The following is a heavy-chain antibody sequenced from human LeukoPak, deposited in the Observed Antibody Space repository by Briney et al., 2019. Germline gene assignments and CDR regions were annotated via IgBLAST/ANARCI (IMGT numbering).Heavy chain of an antibody. Sequence: PRGSLRPSCAASGLTFSSYEINWVSQAPGKGLEWVSYISSSGSTIYYPGSVKGRFTISRDNAKNSLYLQMNSLRAEDTAVYYCARDAYIDYWGQGTLVTVSS. CDR3: ARDAYIDY. J-gene: IGHJ4*02. CDR1: GLTFSSYE. V-gene: IGHV3-48*03. CDR2: ISSSGSTI.